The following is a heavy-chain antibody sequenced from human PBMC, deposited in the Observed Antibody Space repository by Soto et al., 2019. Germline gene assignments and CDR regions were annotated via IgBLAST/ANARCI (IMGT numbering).Heavy chain of an antibody. V-gene: IGHV1-58*01. CDR1: GFTFTSSA. Sequence: GASVKVSCKASGFTFTSSAVQWVRQARGQRLEWIGWIVVGSGNTNYAQKFQEGVTITRDMSTSTAYMELSSLRSEDTAVYYCAARSGSYYYYYGMDVWGQGTTVTVSS. CDR3: AARSGSYYYYYGMDV. J-gene: IGHJ6*02. CDR2: IVVGSGNT. D-gene: IGHD1-26*01.